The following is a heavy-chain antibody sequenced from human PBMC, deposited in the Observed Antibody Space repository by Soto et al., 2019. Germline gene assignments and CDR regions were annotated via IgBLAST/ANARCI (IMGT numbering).Heavy chain of an antibody. V-gene: IGHV3-11*01. J-gene: IGHJ6*02. CDR3: ARLDGNSYDSSGYYYYYYGMDV. D-gene: IGHD3-22*01. CDR2: ISSSGSTI. Sequence: QVQLVESGGGLVKPGGSLRLSCAASGFTFSDYYMSWIRQAPGKGLEWVLYISSSGSTIYYADSVKGRFTISRDNAKNSLYLQMNSLRAEDTAVYYCARLDGNSYDSSGYYYYYYGMDVWGQGTTVTVSS. CDR1: GFTFSDYY.